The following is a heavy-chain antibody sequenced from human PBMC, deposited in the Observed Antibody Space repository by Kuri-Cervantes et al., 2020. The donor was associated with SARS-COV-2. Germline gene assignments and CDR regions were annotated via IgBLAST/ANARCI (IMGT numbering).Heavy chain of an antibody. CDR1: GGSFSGYY. V-gene: IGHV4-34*01. Sequence: ESLKISCAVYGGSFSGYYWSWIRQPPGKGLEWIGEINHSGSTNYNPSLKSRVTTSVDTSKNQFSLKLSSVTAADTAVYYCARGGSMIVVRRYFDYWGQGTLVTVSS. CDR2: INHSGST. D-gene: IGHD3-22*01. CDR3: ARGGSMIVVRRYFDY. J-gene: IGHJ4*02.